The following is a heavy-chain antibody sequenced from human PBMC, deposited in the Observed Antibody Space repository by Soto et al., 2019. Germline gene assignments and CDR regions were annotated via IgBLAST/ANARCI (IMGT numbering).Heavy chain of an antibody. D-gene: IGHD3-3*01. CDR2: IKSKTDGGTA. Sequence: GGSLRLSCAASGFTFSNAWMSWVRQAPGKGLEWVGRIKSKTDGGTADYAAPVKGRFTISRDDSKNTLYLQMNSLKTEDTAVYYCTTVYDFWSGYRDVWGQGTTVTVS. CDR3: TTVYDFWSGYRDV. CDR1: GFTFSNAW. V-gene: IGHV3-15*01. J-gene: IGHJ6*02.